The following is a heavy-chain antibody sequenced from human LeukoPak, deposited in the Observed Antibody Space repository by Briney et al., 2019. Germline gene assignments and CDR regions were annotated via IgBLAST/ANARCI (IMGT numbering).Heavy chain of an antibody. Sequence: VASVKVSCKASGGTFSSYAISWVRQAPGQGLEWMGRIIPILGIANYAQKFQGRVTITADKSTSTAYMELSSLRSEDTAVYYCAKESTAAAEFDYWGQGTLVTVSS. V-gene: IGHV1-69*04. J-gene: IGHJ4*02. CDR1: GGTFSSYA. D-gene: IGHD6-13*01. CDR3: AKESTAAAEFDY. CDR2: IIPILGIA.